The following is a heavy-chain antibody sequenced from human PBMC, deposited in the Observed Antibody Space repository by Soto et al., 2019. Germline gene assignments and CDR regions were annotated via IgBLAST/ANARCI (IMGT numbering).Heavy chain of an antibody. CDR2: IYYSGST. D-gene: IGHD4-17*01. V-gene: IGHV4-39*07. CDR1: GGSISSSSYY. Sequence: SETLSLTCTVSGGSISSSSYYWGWIRQPPGKGLEWIGSIYYSGSTYYNPSLKSRVTISVDTSKNQFSLKLSSVTAADTAVYYCARSRDYGDRFDYWGQGTLVTVSS. J-gene: IGHJ4*02. CDR3: ARSRDYGDRFDY.